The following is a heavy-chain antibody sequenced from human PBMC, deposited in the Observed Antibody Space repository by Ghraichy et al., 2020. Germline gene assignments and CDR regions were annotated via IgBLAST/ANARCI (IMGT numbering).Heavy chain of an antibody. D-gene: IGHD3-22*01. V-gene: IGHV3-7*03. J-gene: IGHJ6*02. CDR3: ARGENYYDTSGLMDV. CDR2: IKQDGTRK. Sequence: GGSLRLSCAASGFAFNTYWMTWVRQAPGKGLEWVANIKQDGTRKYYVDSVKGRFTISRDNAENSLFLQMNSLRDEDTAIYYCARGENYYDTSGLMDVWGQGTVVTVSS. CDR1: GFAFNTYW.